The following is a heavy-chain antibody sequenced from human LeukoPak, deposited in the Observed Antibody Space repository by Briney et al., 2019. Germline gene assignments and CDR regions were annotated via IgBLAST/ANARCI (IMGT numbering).Heavy chain of an antibody. CDR3: ARASHDYGDYSHFDY. CDR1: DGSISSGSYY. V-gene: IGHV4-61*02. D-gene: IGHD4-17*01. CDR2: IYTSGST. Sequence: SETLSLTCTVSDGSISSGSYYGSWTRQPAGKGLEWIGRIYTSGSTNYNPSLKSRVTISVDTSKNQFSLKLSSVTAADTAVYYCARASHDYGDYSHFDYWGQGTLVTVSS. J-gene: IGHJ4*02.